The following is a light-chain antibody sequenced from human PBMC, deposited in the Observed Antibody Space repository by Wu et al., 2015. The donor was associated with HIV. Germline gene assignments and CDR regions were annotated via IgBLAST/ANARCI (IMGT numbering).Light chain of an antibody. CDR2: DSS. J-gene: IGKJ2*01. CDR3: QQYDGDXYHLYT. Sequence: DIQMTQSPSSLSASVGDRVSITCQASHDIKNYLNWYQQKPGKVPKLLIFDSSNLEAGVSSRFSGSGFGTHFTFTISSLQPEDIATYYCQQYDGDXYHLYTFGQGTKLEIK. CDR1: HDIKNY. V-gene: IGKV1-33*01.